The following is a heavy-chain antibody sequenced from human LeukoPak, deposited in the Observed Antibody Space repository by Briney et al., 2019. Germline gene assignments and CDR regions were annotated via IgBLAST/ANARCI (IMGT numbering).Heavy chain of an antibody. Sequence: GRSLRLSCAASGFTFSSYGMHWVRQAPGKGLEWVAVIWYDGSNKYYADSVKGRFTISRDNSKNTLYLQMNSLRAEGTAVYYCARSGGALDYWGQGTLVTVSS. CDR3: ARSGGALDY. CDR2: IWYDGSNK. V-gene: IGHV3-33*01. J-gene: IGHJ4*02. D-gene: IGHD1-26*01. CDR1: GFTFSSYG.